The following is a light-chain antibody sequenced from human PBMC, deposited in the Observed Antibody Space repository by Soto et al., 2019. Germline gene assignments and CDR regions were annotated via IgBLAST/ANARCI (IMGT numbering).Light chain of an antibody. CDR3: QQRSNWPSIT. V-gene: IGKV3-11*01. CDR2: DAS. Sequence: EIVLAQSPATLALPPVQRSTLSCMASQSVSSYLAWYQQKPGQAPRLLIYDASNRATGIPARFSGSGSGTDFTLTISSLEPEDFAVYYCQQRSNWPSITFGQGTRLEIK. CDR1: QSVSSY. J-gene: IGKJ5*01.